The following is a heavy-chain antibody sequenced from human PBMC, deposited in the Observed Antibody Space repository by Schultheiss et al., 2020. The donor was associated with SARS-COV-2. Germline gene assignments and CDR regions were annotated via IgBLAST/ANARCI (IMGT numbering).Heavy chain of an antibody. V-gene: IGHV1-2*02. Sequence: ASVKVSCEASGYTFSGYYLHWVRQAPGQGLEWMGWINPNSGGTNYAQKFQGRVTITADESTSTAYMELSSLRSEDTAVYYCARKKWELLEGDAFDIWGQGTMVTVSS. CDR3: ARKKWELLEGDAFDI. J-gene: IGHJ3*02. D-gene: IGHD1-26*01. CDR2: INPNSGGT. CDR1: GYTFSGYY.